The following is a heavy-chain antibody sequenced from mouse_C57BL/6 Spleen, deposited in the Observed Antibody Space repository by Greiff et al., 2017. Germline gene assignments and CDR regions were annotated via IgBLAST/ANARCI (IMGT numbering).Heavy chain of an antibody. D-gene: IGHD2-1*01. CDR3: ARGGRNGGSDD. CDR2: IDPSDSET. J-gene: IGHJ2*01. CDR1: GYTFTSYW. V-gene: IGHV1-52*01. Sequence: QVQLQQPGAELVRPGSSVKLSCKASGYTFTSYWMHWVKQRPIQGLEWIGNIDPSDSETHYNQKFKDKATLTVDKSSSTAYMQRSSLTSEDSAVYYCARGGRNGGSDDWGQGTTLTVSS.